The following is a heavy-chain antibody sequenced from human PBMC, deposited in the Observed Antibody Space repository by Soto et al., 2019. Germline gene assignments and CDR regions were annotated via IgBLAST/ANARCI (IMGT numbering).Heavy chain of an antibody. J-gene: IGHJ3*02. D-gene: IGHD3-22*01. CDR3: AKEHTSSGYFNDDAFDI. CDR2: ISYDGSNK. V-gene: IGHV3-30*18. CDR1: GFTFSSYG. Sequence: SLRLSCAASGFTFSSYGMHWVRQAPGKGLEWVAVISYDGSNKYYADSVKGRFTISRDNSKNTLYLQMNSLRAEDTAVYYCAKEHTSSGYFNDDAFDIWGQGTMVTVSS.